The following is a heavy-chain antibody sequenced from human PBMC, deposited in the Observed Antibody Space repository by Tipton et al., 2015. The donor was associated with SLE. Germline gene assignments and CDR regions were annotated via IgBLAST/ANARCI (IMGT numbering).Heavy chain of an antibody. J-gene: IGHJ1*01. CDR3: AREHRGYSNSLGY. D-gene: IGHD6-13*01. Sequence: TLSLTCTVSGGSINSRYWSWIRQPPGKGLEWIGYFYGGSTSYNPSLRGRVTISGDTSKNQFSLTLNSVTAADTAIYYCAREHRGYSNSLGYWGQGALVTVSS. CDR2: FYGGST. V-gene: IGHV4-4*08. CDR1: GGSINSRY.